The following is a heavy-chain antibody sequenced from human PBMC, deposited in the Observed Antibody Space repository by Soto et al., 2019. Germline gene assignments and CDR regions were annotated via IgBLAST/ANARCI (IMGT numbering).Heavy chain of an antibody. CDR1: GGSFSGYY. D-gene: IGHD5-18*01. Sequence: PSETLSLTCAVYGGSFSGYYWSWIRQPPGKGLEWIGEINHSGSTNYNPSLKSRVTISVDTSKNQFSLKLSSVTAADTAVYYCARTLFVGYSYGLYYFDYWGQGTLVTVSS. CDR3: ARTLFVGYSYGLYYFDY. J-gene: IGHJ4*02. CDR2: INHSGST. V-gene: IGHV4-34*01.